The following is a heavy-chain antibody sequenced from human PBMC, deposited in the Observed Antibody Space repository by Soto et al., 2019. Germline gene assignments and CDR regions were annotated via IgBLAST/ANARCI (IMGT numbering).Heavy chain of an antibody. CDR1: GGSISSSSYY. Sequence: SETLSLTCTVSGGSISSSSYYWGWIRQPPGKGLEWIGSIYYSGSTYYNPSLKSRVTISVDTSKNQFSLKLSSVTAADTAVYYCARHPRGSGFDYWGQGTLVTVSS. V-gene: IGHV4-39*01. D-gene: IGHD2-15*01. J-gene: IGHJ4*02. CDR2: IYYSGST. CDR3: ARHPRGSGFDY.